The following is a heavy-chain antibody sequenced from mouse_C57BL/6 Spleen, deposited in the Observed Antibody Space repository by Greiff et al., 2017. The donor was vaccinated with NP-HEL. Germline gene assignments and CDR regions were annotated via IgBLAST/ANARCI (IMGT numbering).Heavy chain of an antibody. V-gene: IGHV1-26*01. Sequence: EVQLQQSGPELVKPGASVKISCKASGYTFTDYYMNWVKQSHGKSLEWIGDINPNNGGTSYNQKFKGKATLTVDKSSSTAYMELRSLTSEDSAVYYCARSRSMMVTSWFAYWGQGTLVTVSA. CDR1: GYTFTDYY. J-gene: IGHJ3*01. D-gene: IGHD2-3*01. CDR3: ARSRSMMVTSWFAY. CDR2: INPNNGGT.